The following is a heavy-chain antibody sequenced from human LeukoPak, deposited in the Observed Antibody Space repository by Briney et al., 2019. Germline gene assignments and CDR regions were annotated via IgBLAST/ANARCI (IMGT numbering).Heavy chain of an antibody. D-gene: IGHD1-26*01. V-gene: IGHV4-59*01. J-gene: IGHJ3*01. CDR1: GASNNGFF. CDR2: VSHRGAT. Sequence: PSGTLPPTCSVSGASNNGFFWNWVRQTPEKGLEWIGYVSHRGATTSNPTIKSRVSITIDTYKSQISLTMTSVAAADSALYYCARDRRGSFYTFDLWGPGT. CDR3: ARDRRGSFYTFDL.